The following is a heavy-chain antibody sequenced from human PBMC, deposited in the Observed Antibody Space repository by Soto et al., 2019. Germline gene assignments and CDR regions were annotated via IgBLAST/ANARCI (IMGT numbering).Heavy chain of an antibody. J-gene: IGHJ3*02. D-gene: IGHD4-17*01. Sequence: PGGSLRLSCAASGFTFSSYAMSWVRQAPGKGLEWVSAISGSGGSTYYADSVKGRFTISRDNSKNTLYLQMNSLRAEDTAVYCCAKQGFYGSDAFDIWGQGTMVTVSS. CDR3: AKQGFYGSDAFDI. CDR1: GFTFSSYA. CDR2: ISGSGGST. V-gene: IGHV3-23*01.